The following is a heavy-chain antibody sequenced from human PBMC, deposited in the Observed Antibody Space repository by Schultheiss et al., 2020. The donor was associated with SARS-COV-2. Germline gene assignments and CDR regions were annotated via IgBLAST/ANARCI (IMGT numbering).Heavy chain of an antibody. Sequence: SETLSLTCAVYGGSFSGYYWSWIRQPPGKGLEWIGYIYSSGSTNYNPSLKSRVTISVDTSKNQFSLKLSSVTAADTAVYYCARVRSGYVDYWGQGTLVTVSS. CDR2: IYSSGST. CDR1: GGSFSGYY. J-gene: IGHJ4*02. V-gene: IGHV4-34*01. CDR3: ARVRSGYVDY. D-gene: IGHD1-26*01.